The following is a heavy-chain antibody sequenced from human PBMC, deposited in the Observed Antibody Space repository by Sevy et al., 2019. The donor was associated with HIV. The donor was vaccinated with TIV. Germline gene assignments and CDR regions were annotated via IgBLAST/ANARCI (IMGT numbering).Heavy chain of an antibody. V-gene: IGHV3-43D*03. CDR3: AKGGSSSGWDYMDV. CDR2: ISWDGDST. CDR1: GFTFDDYA. D-gene: IGHD6-19*01. J-gene: IGHJ6*03. Sequence: GGSLRLSCAASGFTFDDYAMHWVRQAPGKGLEWVSLISWDGDSTYYADSVKGRFTIYRDNSKNSLYLQMNSLRAEDTALYYCAKGGSSSGWDYMDVWGKGTTVTVSS.